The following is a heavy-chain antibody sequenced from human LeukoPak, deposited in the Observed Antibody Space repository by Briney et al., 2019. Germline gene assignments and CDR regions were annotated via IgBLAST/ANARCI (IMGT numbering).Heavy chain of an antibody. Sequence: GGSLRLSCVGSGFSFSDSWMTWVRRAPGKGLEWVADINQGGSERNHVDSVKGRFTISRDDARTSLFLQMNSLRAEDTGVYYCGRGDGYLVDHWGQGTLVTVST. J-gene: IGHJ4*02. V-gene: IGHV3-7*01. CDR1: GFSFSDSW. CDR2: INQGGSER. D-gene: IGHD5-24*01. CDR3: GRGDGYLVDH.